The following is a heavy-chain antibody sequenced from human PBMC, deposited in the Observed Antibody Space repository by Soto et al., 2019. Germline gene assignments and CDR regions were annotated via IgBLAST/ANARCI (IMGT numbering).Heavy chain of an antibody. V-gene: IGHV4-34*01. D-gene: IGHD1-26*01. CDR2: INHSGST. Sequence: ASETLSLTCAVYGGSFSGYYWSWIRQPPGKGLEWIGEINHSGSTNYNPSLKSRVTISVDTSKNQFSLKLSSVTAADTAVYYCAREVATRILLRWSDPWGQGTLVTVSS. CDR3: AREVATRILLRWSDP. J-gene: IGHJ5*02. CDR1: GGSFSGYY.